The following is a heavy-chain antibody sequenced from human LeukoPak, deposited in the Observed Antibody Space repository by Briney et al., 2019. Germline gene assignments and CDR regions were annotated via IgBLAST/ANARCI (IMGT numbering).Heavy chain of an antibody. D-gene: IGHD3-9*01. Sequence: GSLRLSCAASGFTFSRNVMTWVRQAPGKGLEWIGSIYHSGSTYYNPSLKSRVTISVDTSKNQFSLKLSSVTAADTAVYYCARASHLRYFDSCRFDPWGQGTLVTVSS. V-gene: IGHV4-39*07. CDR3: ARASHLRYFDSCRFDP. J-gene: IGHJ5*02. CDR1: GFTFSRNVM. CDR2: IYHSGST.